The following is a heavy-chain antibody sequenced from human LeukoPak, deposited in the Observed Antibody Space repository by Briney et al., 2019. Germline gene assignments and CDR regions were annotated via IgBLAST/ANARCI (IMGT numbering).Heavy chain of an antibody. D-gene: IGHD6-6*01. CDR1: GFSIGGYS. V-gene: IGHV3-21*01. CDR3: AREAEYSKPFDY. Sequence: GGSLRLSCAASGFSIGGYSMNWVRQAAGKGLEWVSSISSSSSYIYYADSVKGRFTISRDNAKNSLYLQMNSLRAEDTAVYYCAREAEYSKPFDYWGQGTLVTVSS. J-gene: IGHJ4*02. CDR2: ISSSSSYI.